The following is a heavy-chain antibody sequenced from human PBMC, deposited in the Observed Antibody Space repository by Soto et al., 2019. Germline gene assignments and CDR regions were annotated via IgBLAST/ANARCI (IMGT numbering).Heavy chain of an antibody. CDR1: GGTFSSYT. V-gene: IGHV1-69*02. D-gene: IGHD4-17*01. CDR2: IIPILGIA. CDR3: ESPKDGDYEGAFDI. Sequence: QVQLVQSGAEVKKPGSSVKVSCKASGGTFSSYTISWVRQAPGQGLEWMGRIIPILGIANYAQKFQGRVTITADKATSTAYMELSSLGSEDTAVYYCESPKDGDYEGAFDIWGQGTMVTVSS. J-gene: IGHJ3*02.